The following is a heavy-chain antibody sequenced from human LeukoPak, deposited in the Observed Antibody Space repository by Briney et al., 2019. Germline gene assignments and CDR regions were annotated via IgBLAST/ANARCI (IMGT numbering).Heavy chain of an antibody. CDR3: ARDRQLSYYYYGMDV. J-gene: IGHJ6*02. V-gene: IGHV3-53*01. CDR1: GFTVNNNY. Sequence: GGSLRLSCAASGFTVNNNYMSWVRQAPGKGLEWVSIIYSGGNTYYADSVKGRFTISRDNSKNTLYLQMNSLRAEDTAVYYCARDRQLSYYYYGMDVWGQGTTVTVSS. CDR2: IYSGGNT. D-gene: IGHD1-1*01.